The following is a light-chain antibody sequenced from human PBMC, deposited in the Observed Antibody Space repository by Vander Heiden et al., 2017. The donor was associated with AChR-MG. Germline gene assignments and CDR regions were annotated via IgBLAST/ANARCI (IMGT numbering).Light chain of an antibody. CDR3: QQYNSYPYT. Sequence: DIQMTQSPSTLSASVGDRVTITCRARQSISTWLAWYQQKPGKAPKLLISRASSLESGVPSRFSGSGSGTEFTLTINSLQPDDFATYYCQQYNSYPYTFGQGTKLEIK. CDR2: RAS. CDR1: QSISTW. J-gene: IGKJ2*01. V-gene: IGKV1-5*03.